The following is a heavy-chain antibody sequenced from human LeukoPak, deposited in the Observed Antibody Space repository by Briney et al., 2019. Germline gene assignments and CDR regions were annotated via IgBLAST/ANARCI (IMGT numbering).Heavy chain of an antibody. J-gene: IGHJ4*02. CDR1: GFTFRNFA. D-gene: IGHD2-8*01. CDR3: AKDGQSFNSMYDYFDS. V-gene: IGHV3-23*01. CDR2: IGGGDT. Sequence: GGSLRLSCSASGFTFRNFAISWVRQAPGKGLEWVSSIGGGDTHYAGSVKGRFTISRDDSRSTVDLQMSSLRAEDTAVYYCAKDGQSFNSMYDYFDSWGQGTLVTVSS.